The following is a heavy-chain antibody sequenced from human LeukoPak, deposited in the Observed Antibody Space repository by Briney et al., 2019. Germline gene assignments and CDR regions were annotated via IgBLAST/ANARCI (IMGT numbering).Heavy chain of an antibody. Sequence: GGSLRLSCSASGFTFSTSVMHWVRQTPGKGLEYVSVISSDGSPYYADSVKGRFTITRDNSKNTLYLQMNSLRAEDTAVYYCAKDLRYQHDRDGDAFDIWGQGTMVTVSS. J-gene: IGHJ3*02. CDR1: GFTFSTSV. D-gene: IGHD2-2*01. V-gene: IGHV3-64*04. CDR2: ISSDGSP. CDR3: AKDLRYQHDRDGDAFDI.